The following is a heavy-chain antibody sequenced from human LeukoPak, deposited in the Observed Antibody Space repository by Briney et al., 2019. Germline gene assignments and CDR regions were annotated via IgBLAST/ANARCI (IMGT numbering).Heavy chain of an antibody. J-gene: IGHJ5*02. CDR1: GGSISSHY. Sequence: PSETLSLTCSVSGGSISSHYWSWIRQPPGKGLEWIGYIYYSGSTKYNPSLKSRVTISADTPKNQFSLKLSSVTAADTAVYYCARGGTTVTPGLLWFDPWGQGTLVTVSS. D-gene: IGHD4-17*01. V-gene: IGHV4-59*11. CDR3: ARGGTTVTPGLLWFDP. CDR2: IYYSGST.